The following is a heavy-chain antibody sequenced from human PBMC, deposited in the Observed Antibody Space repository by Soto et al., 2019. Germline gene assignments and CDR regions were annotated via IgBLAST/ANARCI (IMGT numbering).Heavy chain of an antibody. V-gene: IGHV1-18*01. CDR1: GYTFTSYG. Sequence: QVQLVQSGAEVKKPGASVKVSCKASGYTFTSYGISWVRQAPGQGLEWMGWISAYNGNTNYAQKLQGRVTMTTDTPTSTADTELRSLRSDATAVKYGARAGRGTAMGFTAGDWFDPWGQGTLVTVSS. CDR2: ISAYNGNT. J-gene: IGHJ5*02. D-gene: IGHD5-18*01. CDR3: ARAGRGTAMGFTAGDWFDP.